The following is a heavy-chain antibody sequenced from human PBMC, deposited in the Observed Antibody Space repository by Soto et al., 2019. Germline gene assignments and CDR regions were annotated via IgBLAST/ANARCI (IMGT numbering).Heavy chain of an antibody. Sequence: QLVESGGRGAQPGRSLRLSCEASEFTFSSYAMHWVRQAPGRGLEWVALISFDGTKEYYADSVKGRFIISRDNSKSMVYLQMDSLRPDDTAIYYCARPIPRWSYHYGMDVW. CDR3: ARPIPRWSYHYGMDV. CDR1: EFTFSSYA. J-gene: IGHJ6*01. V-gene: IGHV3-30*03. CDR2: ISFDGTKE. D-gene: IGHD2-15*01.